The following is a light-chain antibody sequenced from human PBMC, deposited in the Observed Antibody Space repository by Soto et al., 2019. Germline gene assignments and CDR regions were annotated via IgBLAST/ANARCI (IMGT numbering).Light chain of an antibody. CDR3: QQYGASPFT. CDR2: GAS. CDR1: QSVTSNS. V-gene: IGKV3-20*01. Sequence: EIVLTQSPGTLSLSSGERATLSCRASQSVTSNSLAWYQQKPGRTPTLLIYGASTRATDIPDRFSDTGSGTDFSLTISGVEHEDSAVYYCQQYGASPFTFGPGTRLEI. J-gene: IGKJ3*01.